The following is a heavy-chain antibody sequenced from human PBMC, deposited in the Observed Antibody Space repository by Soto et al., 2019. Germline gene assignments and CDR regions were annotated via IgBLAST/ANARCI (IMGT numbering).Heavy chain of an antibody. D-gene: IGHD6-13*01. CDR3: ARRRSNTWYDSDLDY. CDR1: GYSFSNYW. V-gene: IGHV5-10-1*03. CDR2: IDPSDSYI. Sequence: EVQLVQSGAEAKKPGESLQISCKGSGYSFSNYWITWVRQVPGKGLEWMGRIDPSDSYINYSPSFQGHVTLSVDKSISTAFLQWTTLKASDTGIYYCARRRSNTWYDSDLDYWGQGTLVTVSS. J-gene: IGHJ4*02.